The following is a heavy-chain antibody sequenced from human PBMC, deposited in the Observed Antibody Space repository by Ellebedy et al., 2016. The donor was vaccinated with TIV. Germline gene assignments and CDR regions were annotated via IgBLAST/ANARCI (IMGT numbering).Heavy chain of an antibody. Sequence: ASVKVSXXASGYTFTSYGISWVRQAPGQGLEWMGWISAYNGNTNYAQKLQGRVTMTTDTSTSTAYMELRSLRSDDTAVYYCARLGPDGSGWPLLPLDYWGQGTLVTVSS. CDR2: ISAYNGNT. V-gene: IGHV1-18*04. J-gene: IGHJ4*02. D-gene: IGHD6-19*01. CDR3: ARLGPDGSGWPLLPLDY. CDR1: GYTFTSYG.